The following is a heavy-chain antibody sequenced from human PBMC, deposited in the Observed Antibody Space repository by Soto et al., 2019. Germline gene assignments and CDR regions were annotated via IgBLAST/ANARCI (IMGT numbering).Heavy chain of an antibody. D-gene: IGHD6-19*01. J-gene: IGHJ4*02. Sequence: VQLVESGGGVVQPGRSLRLSCAAHRFTFSDCARQWVRQAPGKGLEWVAVVSHDGRNTHYADSVKGRFTISRDSSKNTVSLEMTSVRAEDTAVYYCAKGGRQWLVTSDFNYWGQGALVTVSS. CDR3: AKGGRQWLVTSDFNY. V-gene: IGHV3-30*18. CDR2: VSHDGRNT. CDR1: RFTFSDCA.